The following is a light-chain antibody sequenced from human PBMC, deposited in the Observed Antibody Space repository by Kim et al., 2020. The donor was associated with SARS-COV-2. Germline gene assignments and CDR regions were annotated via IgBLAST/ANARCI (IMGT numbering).Light chain of an antibody. Sequence: QSVLTQPPSVSAAPGQKVTLSCSGSTSNIGNNYVSWYQQRPGTAPKVLIYENNKRPSGIPDRFSGSKSGTSATLGITGLQTGDEADYYCGTWDSSLSAYVFGTGTKVTVL. CDR3: GTWDSSLSAYV. CDR2: ENN. CDR1: TSNIGNNY. J-gene: IGLJ1*01. V-gene: IGLV1-51*01.